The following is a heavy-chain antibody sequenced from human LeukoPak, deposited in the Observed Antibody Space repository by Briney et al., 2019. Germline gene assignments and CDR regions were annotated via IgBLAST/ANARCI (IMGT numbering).Heavy chain of an antibody. Sequence: ASVKVSCKASGYTFAGYYMHWVRQAPGQGFEWLGRINPNGGGTNYAQKFQGRVTMTRDTSISTAYMELSRLRSDDTAVYYCARLPVDYYDSSGYVPPWGQGTLVTVSS. CDR3: ARLPVDYYDSSGYVPP. CDR1: GYTFAGYY. J-gene: IGHJ5*02. V-gene: IGHV1-2*06. D-gene: IGHD3-22*01. CDR2: INPNGGGT.